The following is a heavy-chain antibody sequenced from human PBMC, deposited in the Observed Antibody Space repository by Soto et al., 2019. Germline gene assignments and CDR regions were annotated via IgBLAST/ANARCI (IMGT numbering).Heavy chain of an antibody. CDR3: ATMSSDGTLKWFDP. Sequence: ASVKVSCKASGYTFVNFDISWVRQAAGQGLEWLGWMNPGSGQTGYASKFQGRVAMTRDASTGTSHLELSSLTSGDAAVYYCATMSSDGTLKWFDPWGQGTLVTVSS. CDR2: MNPGSGQT. V-gene: IGHV1-8*01. D-gene: IGHD1-26*01. CDR1: GYTFVNFD. J-gene: IGHJ5*02.